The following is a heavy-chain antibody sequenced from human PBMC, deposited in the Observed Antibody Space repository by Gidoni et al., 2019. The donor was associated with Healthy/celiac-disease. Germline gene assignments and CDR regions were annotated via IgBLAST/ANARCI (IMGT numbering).Heavy chain of an antibody. CDR1: GFTFSSYA. J-gene: IGHJ2*01. V-gene: IGHV3-30*04. Sequence: QVQLVESGGGVVQPGRSLRLSCAASGFTFSSYAMHWVRQAPGKGLEVVAVISYDGSNKYYADSVKGRFTISRDNSKNTLYLQMNSLRAEDTAVYYCARDGGDIVVVVAATFFWYFDLWGRGTLVTVSS. CDR3: ARDGGDIVVVVAATFFWYFDL. D-gene: IGHD2-15*01. CDR2: ISYDGSNK.